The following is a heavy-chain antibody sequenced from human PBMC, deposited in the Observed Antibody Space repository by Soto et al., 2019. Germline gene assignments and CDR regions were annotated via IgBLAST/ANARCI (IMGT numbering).Heavy chain of an antibody. CDR1: GFTFSSYG. Sequence: PGGSLRLSCAASGFTFSSYGMHWVRQAPGKGLEWVAVISYDGSNKYYADSVKGRLTISRDNSKNTLYLQMNSLRAEDTAVYYCAKDLGESYYYGSGLNYGMDVWGQGTTVTVSS. J-gene: IGHJ6*02. CDR2: ISYDGSNK. CDR3: AKDLGESYYYGSGLNYGMDV. D-gene: IGHD3-10*01. V-gene: IGHV3-30*18.